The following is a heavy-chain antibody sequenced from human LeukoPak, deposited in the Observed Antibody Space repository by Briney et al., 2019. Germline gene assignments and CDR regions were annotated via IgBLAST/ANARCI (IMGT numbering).Heavy chain of an antibody. D-gene: IGHD3-16*01. CDR3: ARVGPYTYPDY. V-gene: IGHV4-4*07. Sequence: SETLSLTCTVSGGSISSYYWSWIRQPAGKGLEWIGRIYSSGSINYNPSLKSRVTMSVDTSKNQFSLNLRFMTAADTAVYYCARVGPYTYPDYWGQGTLVTVSS. CDR1: GGSISSYY. J-gene: IGHJ4*02. CDR2: IYSSGSI.